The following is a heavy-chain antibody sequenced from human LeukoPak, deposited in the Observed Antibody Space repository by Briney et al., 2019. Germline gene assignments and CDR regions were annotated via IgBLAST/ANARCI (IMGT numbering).Heavy chain of an antibody. CDR2: IYYSGST. Sequence: SETLSLTCTVSGGSISIYYWSWIRQPRGKGLEWIGYIYYSGSTNYNPSLKSRVTISVDTSKNQFSLKLSSVTAADTAVYYCARDRAVREPVDYYMDVWGKGTTVTVSS. CDR1: GGSISIYY. V-gene: IGHV4-59*01. CDR3: ARDRAVREPVDYYMDV. D-gene: IGHD3-10*01. J-gene: IGHJ6*03.